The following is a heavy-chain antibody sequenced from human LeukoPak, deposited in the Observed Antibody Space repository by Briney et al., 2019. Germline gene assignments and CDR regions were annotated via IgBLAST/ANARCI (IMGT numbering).Heavy chain of an antibody. V-gene: IGHV4-34*01. J-gene: IGHJ2*01. D-gene: IGHD6-13*01. Sequence: SETLSLTCAVYGGSFSGYYWSWIRQPPGKGLEWIGEINHSGSTNYNPSLKSRVSMSVDTSKKQFSLKLSSVTAADTAVYYCARLGSSWYQNWYFDLWGRGTLVTVSS. CDR2: INHSGST. CDR3: ARLGSSWYQNWYFDL. CDR1: GGSFSGYY.